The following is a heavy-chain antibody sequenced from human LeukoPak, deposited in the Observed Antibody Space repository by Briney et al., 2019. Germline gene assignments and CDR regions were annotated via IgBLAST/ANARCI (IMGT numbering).Heavy chain of an antibody. J-gene: IGHJ4*02. Sequence: SETLSLTCTVSGGPISTYYWSWIRPSPGKGLESIGYIYNSGSTNYNPSLKSRVTISLDTSKNQFSLRLSSVTAADTAVYYCARHGSGYSFDYWGQGTLVTVSP. CDR1: GGPISTYY. CDR2: IYNSGST. D-gene: IGHD5-18*01. V-gene: IGHV4-59*08. CDR3: ARHGSGYSFDY.